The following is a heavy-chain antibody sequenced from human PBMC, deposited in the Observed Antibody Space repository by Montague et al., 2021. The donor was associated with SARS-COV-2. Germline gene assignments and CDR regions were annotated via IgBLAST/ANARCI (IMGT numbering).Heavy chain of an antibody. CDR3: ARDLWVWLSVEGSFDY. D-gene: IGHD5-12*01. CDR1: GGSISSSSYY. V-gene: IGHV4-39*07. CDR2: IYYSGST. J-gene: IGHJ4*02. Sequence: SETLSLPCTVSGGSISSSSYYWGWIRQPPGKGLEWIGSIYYSGSTYYNPSLKSRVTISVDTSKNQFSLKLSSVTAADTAVYYCARDLWVWLSVEGSFDYWGQGTLVTVSS.